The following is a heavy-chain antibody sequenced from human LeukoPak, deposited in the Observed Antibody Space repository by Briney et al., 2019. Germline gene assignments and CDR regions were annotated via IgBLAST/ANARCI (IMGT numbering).Heavy chain of an antibody. Sequence: PSETLSLTCTVSGASINTTNFYWAWIRQPPGKGLESIGNIHYTGRTYSNASLNSRVTISVDTSKNQFSLKLTSVSAADTAVYYCARQGSMTRAGYWLDPWGRGTLVIVSS. CDR2: IHYTGRT. CDR3: ARQGSMTRAGYWLDP. V-gene: IGHV4-39*01. CDR1: GASINTTNFY. D-gene: IGHD3-16*01. J-gene: IGHJ5*02.